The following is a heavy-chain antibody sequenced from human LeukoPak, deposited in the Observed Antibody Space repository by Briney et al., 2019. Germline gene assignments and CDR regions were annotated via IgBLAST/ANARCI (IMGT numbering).Heavy chain of an antibody. D-gene: IGHD5-18*01. Sequence: ASVKVSCKASGYTFTSYYMHWVRQAPGQGLEWMGIINPNGGSTSFAQKFQGKVTVTRDTSTNTVYMELSSLRSEDTAVYYCARSYNYGSFSDYWGQGTLVTVSS. V-gene: IGHV1-46*01. CDR2: INPNGGST. J-gene: IGHJ4*02. CDR1: GYTFTSYY. CDR3: ARSYNYGSFSDY.